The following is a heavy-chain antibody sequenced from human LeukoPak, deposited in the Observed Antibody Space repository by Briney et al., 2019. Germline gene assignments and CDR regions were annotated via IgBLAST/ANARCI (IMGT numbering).Heavy chain of an antibody. CDR1: GVSFSGYY. CDR2: ISHSGST. J-gene: IGHJ6*02. CDR3: ARMMMADQNYYYYYGTDV. D-gene: IGHD5-24*01. V-gene: IGHV4-34*01. Sequence: PSETLSLTCAVYGVSFSGYYWSWLRQPPGKGLEWVGEISHSGSTNYNPSLKSRVTISVDTSKNQFSLKLSSVTAADTAVYYCARMMMADQNYYYYYGTDVWGQGTTVTVSS.